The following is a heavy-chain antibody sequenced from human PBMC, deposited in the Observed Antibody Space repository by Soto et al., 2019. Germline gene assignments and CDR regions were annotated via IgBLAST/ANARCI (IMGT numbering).Heavy chain of an antibody. Sequence: SVKVSCKASGGTFSSYAISWVRQAPGQGLEWMGGIIPIFGTANYAQKFQGRVTITADESTSTAYMELSSLRAEDTAVYYCARDGRSGTTRYYYGMDVWGQGTTVTVS. V-gene: IGHV1-69*13. CDR3: ARDGRSGTTRYYYGMDV. CDR2: IIPIFGTA. CDR1: GGTFSSYA. D-gene: IGHD1-1*01. J-gene: IGHJ6*02.